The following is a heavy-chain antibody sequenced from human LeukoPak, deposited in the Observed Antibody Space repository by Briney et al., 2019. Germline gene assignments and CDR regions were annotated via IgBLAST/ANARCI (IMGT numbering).Heavy chain of an antibody. CDR1: GFTVSSNY. CDR3: ASAGNRPLDY. Sequence: AAGSLRLSCAASGFTVSSNYMSWVRHAPGQGLEWVSVIYSGGSTYDADSVKGRFTISRDNSKNTLYLQMNSLRAEDTAVYYCASAGNRPLDYWGQGALVAVSS. CDR2: IYSGGST. V-gene: IGHV3-53*01. J-gene: IGHJ4*02.